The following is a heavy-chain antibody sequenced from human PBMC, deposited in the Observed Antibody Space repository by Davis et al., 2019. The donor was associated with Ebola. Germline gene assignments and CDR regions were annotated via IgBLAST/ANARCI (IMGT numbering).Heavy chain of an antibody. CDR3: ASPMPEPGTPENGFDM. J-gene: IGHJ3*02. Sequence: GESLKISCAASGFTFSSSAMHWVRQAPGKGLEWVAVISHDGSDKYYAGSVKGRFTISRDNSKDTLYLQMTSLGAGDTALYYCASPMPEPGTPENGFDMWGQGTMVTVSS. CDR1: GFTFSSSA. D-gene: IGHD2-2*01. CDR2: ISHDGSDK. V-gene: IGHV3-30*04.